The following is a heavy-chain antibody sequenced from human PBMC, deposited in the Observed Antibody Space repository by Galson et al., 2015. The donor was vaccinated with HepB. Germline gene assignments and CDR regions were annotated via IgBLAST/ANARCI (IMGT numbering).Heavy chain of an antibody. CDR2: INSDGSGT. V-gene: IGHV3-74*01. CDR1: AFTFSSYW. J-gene: IGHJ4*02. D-gene: IGHD6-19*01. Sequence: SLRLSCAASAFTFSSYWMRWVRQAPGKGLVWVARINSDGSGTTYADSVKGRFTISRDNAKDTLYLEMNSLRAEDTAVYYCARTRVERAVAGTVEHWGQRTLPT. CDR3: ARTRVERAVAGTVEH.